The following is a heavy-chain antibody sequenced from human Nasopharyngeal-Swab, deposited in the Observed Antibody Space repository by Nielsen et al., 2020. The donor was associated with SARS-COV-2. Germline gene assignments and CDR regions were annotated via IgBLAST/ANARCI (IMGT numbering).Heavy chain of an antibody. CDR2: ISYDGSNK. CDR3: AREGTSSGFDY. J-gene: IGHJ4*02. Sequence: GGSLRLSCAASGFTFSSYAMHWVRQAPGKGLEWVAVISYDGSNKYYADSVKGRFTISRDNSKDTLYLQMNSLRAEDTAVYYCAREGTSSGFDYWGQGTLVTVSS. V-gene: IGHV3-30-3*01. CDR1: GFTFSSYA. D-gene: IGHD6-19*01.